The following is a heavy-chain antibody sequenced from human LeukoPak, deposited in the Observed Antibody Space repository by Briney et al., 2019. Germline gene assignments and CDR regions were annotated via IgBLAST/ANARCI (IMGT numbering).Heavy chain of an antibody. Sequence: SETLSLTSTVSGGSISSYYWAWIRQPPGKGLEWIGNMVHGGRTYYNPSLKSRVTISVDPSKNQFSLKLSSVTAADTAVYYCARDIGSAITDYWGQGTLVTVSS. CDR1: GGSISSYY. V-gene: IGHV4-39*07. D-gene: IGHD6-25*01. CDR2: MVHGGRT. J-gene: IGHJ4*02. CDR3: ARDIGSAITDY.